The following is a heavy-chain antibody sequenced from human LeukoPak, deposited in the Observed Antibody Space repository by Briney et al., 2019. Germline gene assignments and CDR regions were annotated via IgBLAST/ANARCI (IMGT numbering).Heavy chain of an antibody. Sequence: GGSLRLSCAASGFTFSSYWMSWVRQAPGKGLEWVSAISGSDGSTWYADSVRGRFTISRDTSKNTVFLQMNSLRADDTAVYYCAKDRAYPNGVFDIWGQGTMVTVSS. CDR1: GFTFSSYW. J-gene: IGHJ3*02. CDR2: ISGSDGST. D-gene: IGHD2-8*01. V-gene: IGHV3-23*01. CDR3: AKDRAYPNGVFDI.